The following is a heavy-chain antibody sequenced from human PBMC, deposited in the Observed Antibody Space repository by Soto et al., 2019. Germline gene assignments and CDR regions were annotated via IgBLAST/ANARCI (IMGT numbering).Heavy chain of an antibody. CDR1: GGSISSYY. Sequence: PSETLSLTCTVSGGSISSYYWSWIRQPPGKGLEWIGYIYYSGSTNYNPSLKSRVTISVDTSKNQFSLKLSSVTAADTAVYYCARQLDSSGWDVWGQGTTVTVSS. J-gene: IGHJ6*02. CDR2: IYYSGST. V-gene: IGHV4-59*08. CDR3: ARQLDSSGWDV. D-gene: IGHD6-19*01.